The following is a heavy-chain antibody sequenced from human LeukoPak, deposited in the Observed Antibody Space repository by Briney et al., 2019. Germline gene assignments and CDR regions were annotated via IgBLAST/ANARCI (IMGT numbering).Heavy chain of an antibody. CDR1: GYTFTNYG. CDR3: ARERYDSSGYYSPGHWFDP. CDR2: ISAYNGNT. J-gene: IGHJ5*02. Sequence: ASVKVSCKASGYTFTNYGISWVRQAPGQGLEWMGWISAYNGNTNYAQKLQGRVTMTTDTSTSTAYMELRSLRSDDTAVYYCARERYDSSGYYSPGHWFDPWGQGTLVTVSS. V-gene: IGHV1-18*01. D-gene: IGHD3-22*01.